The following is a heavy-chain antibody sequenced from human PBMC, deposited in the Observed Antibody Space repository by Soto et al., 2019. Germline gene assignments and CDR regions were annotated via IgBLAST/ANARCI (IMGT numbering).Heavy chain of an antibody. D-gene: IGHD2-21*02. CDR1: GFTFSSYA. CDR3: ARDREGLRGEAFEI. CDR2: ISYDGSNK. J-gene: IGHJ3*02. Sequence: TGGSLRLSCAASGFTFSSYAMHWVRQAPGKGLEWVAVISYDGSNKYYADSVKGRFTISRDNSKNTLCLQMNSLRAEDTAVYYCARDREGLRGEAFEIWGQGTMVTFSS. V-gene: IGHV3-30-3*01.